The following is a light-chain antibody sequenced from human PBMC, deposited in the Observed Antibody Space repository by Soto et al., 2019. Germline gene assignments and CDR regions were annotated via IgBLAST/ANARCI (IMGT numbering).Light chain of an antibody. CDR2: DVT. CDR3: SSYAGSSVPVA. V-gene: IGLV2-8*01. J-gene: IGLJ2*01. Sequence: QSALTQPPSASGSPGQSVTISCTGASSDVGGYNFVSWYQQHPGKAPKLMIYDVTKRPSGVPDRFSGSKSGNTASLTVPGLQADDEADYYCSSYAGSSVPVAFGGGTKLTVL. CDR1: SSDVGGYNF.